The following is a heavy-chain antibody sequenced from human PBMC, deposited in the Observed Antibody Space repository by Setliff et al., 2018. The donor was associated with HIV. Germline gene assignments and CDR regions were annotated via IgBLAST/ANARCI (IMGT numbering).Heavy chain of an antibody. D-gene: IGHD4-17*01. J-gene: IGHJ6*02. CDR2: MYTSGST. CDR1: GGSISRGGYY. CDR3: ARAPLSRLRSYYYYYGMDV. V-gene: IGHV4-61*02. Sequence: SETLSLTCTVSGGSISRGGYYWSWIRQPAGKGLEWIGRMYTSGSTNYNPSLKSRVTISLDTSKNKFSLKLSSVTAADTAVYYCARAPLSRLRSYYYYYGMDVWGQGTTVTVSS.